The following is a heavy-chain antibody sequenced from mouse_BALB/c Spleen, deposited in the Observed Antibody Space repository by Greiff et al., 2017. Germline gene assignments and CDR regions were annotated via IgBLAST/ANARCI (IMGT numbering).Heavy chain of an antibody. CDR1: GYTFTSYW. V-gene: IGHV1-69*02. D-gene: IGHD2-1*01. Sequence: QVHVKQPGAELVRPGASVKLSCKASGYTFTSYWINWVKQRPGQGLEWIGNIYPSDSYTNYNQKFKDKATLTVDKSSSTAYMQLSSPTSEDSAVYYCTTYGNLYAMDYWGQGTSVTVSS. CDR2: IYPSDSYT. CDR3: TTYGNLYAMDY. J-gene: IGHJ4*01.